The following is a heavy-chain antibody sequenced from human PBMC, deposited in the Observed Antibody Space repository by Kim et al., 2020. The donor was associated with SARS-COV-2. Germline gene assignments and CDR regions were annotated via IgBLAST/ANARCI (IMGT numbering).Heavy chain of an antibody. V-gene: IGHV1-69*13. D-gene: IGHD1-26*01. CDR2: IIPIFGTA. Sequence: SVKVSCKASGGTFSSYAISWVRQAPGQGLEWMGGIIPIFGTANYAQKFQGRVTITADESTSTAYMELSSLRSEDTAVYYCARPLIVGALTPGNDAFDIWGQGTMVTVSS. CDR1: GGTFSSYA. J-gene: IGHJ3*02. CDR3: ARPLIVGALTPGNDAFDI.